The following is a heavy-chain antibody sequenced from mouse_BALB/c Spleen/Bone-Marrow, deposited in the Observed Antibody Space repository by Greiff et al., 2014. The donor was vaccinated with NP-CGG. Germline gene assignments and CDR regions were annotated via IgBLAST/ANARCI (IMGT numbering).Heavy chain of an antibody. J-gene: IGHJ2*01. CDR2: ISTGGTII. V-gene: IGHV5-17*02. CDR3: ARSQFYGNYLDY. D-gene: IGHD2-1*01. Sequence: EVQVVESGGGLVQPGGSRKLSCAAPGFPFSNFGMHWIRQAPEKGLEWVAFISTGGTIIYYADTLKGRLTISRDNPTNTLFLHMTSLRSEDTAIYYCARSQFYGNYLDYWGQGTTLTVSS. CDR1: GFPFSNFG.